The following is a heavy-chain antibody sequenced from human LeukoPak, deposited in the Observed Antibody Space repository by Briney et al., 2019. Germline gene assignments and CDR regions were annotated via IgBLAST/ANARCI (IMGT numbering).Heavy chain of an antibody. V-gene: IGHV3-23*01. CDR1: GFTFSSYA. J-gene: IGHJ6*03. CDR2: ISGSGGST. CDR3: AKDRRNGAVLACYMDV. D-gene: IGHD2-8*02. Sequence: PGGSLRLSCAASGFTFSSYAMSWVRQAPGKGLEWVSAISGSGGSTYHADSVKGRFTISRDNSKNTLYLQMNSLRAEDTAVYYCAKDRRNGAVLACYMDVWGKGTTVTVSS.